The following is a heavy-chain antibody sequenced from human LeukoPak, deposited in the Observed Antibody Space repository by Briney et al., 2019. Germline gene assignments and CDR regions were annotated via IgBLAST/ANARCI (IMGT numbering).Heavy chain of an antibody. CDR2: ISYDGNTQ. Sequence: GRSLRLSCAASGFTFSNYGMHWVHQAPGKGLEWVAVISYDGNTQYYADSVKGRFTFSRDNSRNTLYLQMNSLRAEDTAIFYCAKEGSSGFIDSWGQGTLVTVSS. CDR1: GFTFSNYG. J-gene: IGHJ4*02. CDR3: AKEGSSGFIDS. D-gene: IGHD6-19*01. V-gene: IGHV3-30*18.